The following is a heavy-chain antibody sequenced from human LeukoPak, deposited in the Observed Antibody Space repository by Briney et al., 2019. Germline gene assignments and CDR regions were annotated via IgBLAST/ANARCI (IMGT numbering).Heavy chain of an antibody. CDR3: VRASGSDWGSDY. Sequence: GGSLRLSCAASRFTFSSYSMNWVRQAPGKGLEWVSYVSSSCNIIYYADSVKGRFTISRDNAKNSLYLQMHSLRDEDMAVYSCVRASGSDWGSDYWGQGTQVTVSS. CDR2: VSSSCNII. D-gene: IGHD1-26*01. CDR1: RFTFSSYS. J-gene: IGHJ4*02. V-gene: IGHV3-48*02.